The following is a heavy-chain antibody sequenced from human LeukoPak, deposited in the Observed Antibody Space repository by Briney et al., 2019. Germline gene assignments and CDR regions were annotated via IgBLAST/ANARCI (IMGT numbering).Heavy chain of an antibody. Sequence: ASVKVSCKASGYTFTDYYIHWVRQAPGQGLAWMGIINPSGGTTRYVEKFQGRVTMTRDTSASTVYMELRSLRSEDTAVYYCARGGYSESFYNPRSYGMDVWGQGTTVIVSS. D-gene: IGHD3-10*01. CDR3: ARGGYSESFYNPRSYGMDV. V-gene: IGHV1-46*01. CDR2: INPSGGTT. J-gene: IGHJ6*02. CDR1: GYTFTDYY.